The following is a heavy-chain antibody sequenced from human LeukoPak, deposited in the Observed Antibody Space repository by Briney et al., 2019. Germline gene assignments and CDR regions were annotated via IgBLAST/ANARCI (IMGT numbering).Heavy chain of an antibody. CDR1: GYTFTGYY. D-gene: IGHD6-13*01. V-gene: IGHV1-2*02. CDR2: INPNSGGT. Sequence: ASVKVSCKASGYTFTGYYMHWVRQAPGQGLEWMGWINPNSGGTNYAQKFQGRVTMTRDTSISTAYMELSRVRSDDTAVYYCAREGAAAGYYFDYWGQGTLVTVSS. CDR3: AREGAAAGYYFDY. J-gene: IGHJ4*02.